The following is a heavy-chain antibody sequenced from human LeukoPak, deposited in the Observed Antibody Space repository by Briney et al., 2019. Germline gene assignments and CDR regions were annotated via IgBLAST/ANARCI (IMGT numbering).Heavy chain of an antibody. CDR3: ARSYSGSYWYY. CDR1: GFTFSSYW. CDR2: INNDGRST. Sequence: GGSLRLSCAASGFTFSSYWMHWVRQAPGKGLVWVSRINNDGRSTNYADSVKGRFTVSSDNAKNTLYLQMNSLRAEDTAVYYCARSYSGSYWYYWGQGTLVTVSS. V-gene: IGHV3-74*01. D-gene: IGHD3-10*01. J-gene: IGHJ4*02.